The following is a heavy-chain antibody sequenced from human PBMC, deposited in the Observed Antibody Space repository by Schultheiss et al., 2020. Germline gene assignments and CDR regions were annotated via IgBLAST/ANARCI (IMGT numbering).Heavy chain of an antibody. J-gene: IGHJ6*02. Sequence: GGSLRLSCAASGFTFSSYAMSWVRQAPGKGLECVSAISGSGGSTYYADSVKGRFTISRDNSKNTLYLQMNSLRAEDTAVYYCAKDKNGGPYYYYGMDVWGQGTTVTGSS. V-gene: IGHV3-23*01. CDR3: AKDKNGGPYYYYGMDV. CDR2: ISGSGGST. D-gene: IGHD2-8*01. CDR1: GFTFSSYA.